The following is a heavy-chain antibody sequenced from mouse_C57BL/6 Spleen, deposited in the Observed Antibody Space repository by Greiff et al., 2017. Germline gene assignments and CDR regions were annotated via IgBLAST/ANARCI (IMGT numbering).Heavy chain of an antibody. V-gene: IGHV1-81*01. Sequence: QVQLQQSGAELARPGASVKLSCKASGYTFTSYGISWVKQRTGQGLEWIGEIYPRSGNTYYNEKFKGKATLTADKSSSTAYMELRSLTSEDSAVYFCAGYYGSSWGAYWGQGTLVTVSA. CDR3: AGYYGSSWGAY. D-gene: IGHD1-1*01. CDR1: GYTFTSYG. J-gene: IGHJ3*01. CDR2: IYPRSGNT.